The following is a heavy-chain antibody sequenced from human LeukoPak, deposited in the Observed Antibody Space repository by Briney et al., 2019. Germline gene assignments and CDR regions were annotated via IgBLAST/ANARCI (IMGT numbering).Heavy chain of an antibody. CDR3: ATWGPWSYFDY. J-gene: IGHJ4*02. D-gene: IGHD7-27*01. CDR1: GFTFSSHW. CDR2: IKEDGSEK. V-gene: IGHV3-7*01. Sequence: GGSLRLSCAASGFTFSSHWMNWVRQAPGKGLEWVANIKEDGSEKYYVDSVKGRFTISRDNAKNSLYLQMNSLRAEDTAVYYCATWGPWSYFDYWGQGTLVTVSS.